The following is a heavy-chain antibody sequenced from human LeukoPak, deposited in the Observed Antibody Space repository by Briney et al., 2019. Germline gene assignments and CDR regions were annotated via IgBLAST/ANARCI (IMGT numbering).Heavy chain of an antibody. V-gene: IGHV3-30*04. Sequence: GRSLRLPCAASGFTFSSYAMHWVRQAPGKGLEWVAVISYDGSNKYYADSVKGRFTISRDNSKNTLYLQMNSLRAEDTAVYYCARDLRDSGWSGDYYYGMDVWGKGTTVTVSS. D-gene: IGHD6-19*01. CDR2: ISYDGSNK. CDR3: ARDLRDSGWSGDYYYGMDV. CDR1: GFTFSSYA. J-gene: IGHJ6*04.